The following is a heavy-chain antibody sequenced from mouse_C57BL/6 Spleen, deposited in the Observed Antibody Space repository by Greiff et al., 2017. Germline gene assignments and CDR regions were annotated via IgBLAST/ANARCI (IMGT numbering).Heavy chain of an antibody. CDR2: ISGGGSNT. J-gene: IGHJ2*01. V-gene: IGHV5-9*01. D-gene: IGHD2-1*01. CDR3: ARQCGYGNCLDY. Sequence: DVLLVESGGGLVKPGGSLKLSCAASGFTFSSYTMSWVRQTPEKRLEWVATISGGGSNTYYPDSVKGRFTISRDNAKNTLYLQMSSLRSEDTALYYCARQCGYGNCLDYWGQGTTLTVSA. CDR1: GFTFSSYT.